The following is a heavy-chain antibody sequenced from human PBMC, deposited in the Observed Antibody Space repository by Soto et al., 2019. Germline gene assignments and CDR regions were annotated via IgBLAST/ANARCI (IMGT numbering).Heavy chain of an antibody. Sequence: GGSLILSCAAYGFTFSSYSMTWVRQAPGKGLEWVSGISTSGGTTYNADSVRGRFTISRDNSKNTLYLQMNSLRAEDTAVYYCAKSLFGGSYFQNGTDVWGQGTTVTVSS. J-gene: IGHJ6*02. CDR2: ISTSGGTT. CDR3: AKSLFGGSYFQNGTDV. V-gene: IGHV3-23*01. CDR1: GFTFSSYS. D-gene: IGHD3-3*01.